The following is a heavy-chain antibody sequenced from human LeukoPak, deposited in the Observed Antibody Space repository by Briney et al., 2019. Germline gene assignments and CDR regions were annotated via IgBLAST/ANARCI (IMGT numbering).Heavy chain of an antibody. CDR2: ICGSGGCT. V-gene: IGHV3-23*01. D-gene: IGHD6-19*01. J-gene: IGHJ4*02. CDR1: GFTFNTYA. CDR3: AKTTVGYSSGRYPGWPADC. Sequence: PGGSLRLSCEASGFTFNTYAIYWVRQAPGKGLEWVSGICGSGGCTYYADSVKGRFTISRDNSKNTVYLQMNSLTADDTAVYYCAKTTVGYSSGRYPGWPADCWGQGTLVTVPS.